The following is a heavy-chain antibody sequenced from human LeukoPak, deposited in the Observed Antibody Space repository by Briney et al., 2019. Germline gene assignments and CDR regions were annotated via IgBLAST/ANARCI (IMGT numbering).Heavy chain of an antibody. Sequence: GASVKVSCKASGRTFISYAISWVRQAPGQGLEWMGGIIPTFGTANYAQKFQGRVTITADESTSTAYMELSSLRSEDTAVYYCAREDTYGGNNDWGQGTLVTVSS. CDR1: GRTFISYA. V-gene: IGHV1-69*13. D-gene: IGHD4-23*01. J-gene: IGHJ4*02. CDR2: IIPTFGTA. CDR3: AREDTYGGNND.